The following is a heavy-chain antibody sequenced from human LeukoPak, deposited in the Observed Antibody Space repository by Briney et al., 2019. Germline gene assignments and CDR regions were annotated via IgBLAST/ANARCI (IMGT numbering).Heavy chain of an antibody. J-gene: IGHJ6*04. CDR1: GFTFSSHA. V-gene: IGHV3-23*01. CDR3: TKDQGLLWFGELNV. CDR2: ISGSGGRT. Sequence: PGGSLRLSCAASGFTFSSHAMSWVRQAPGRGLEWVSGISGSGGRTYYADSVKGRFTSSRDNSKNMVSLQMNSLRAEDTAVYYCTKDQGLLWFGELNVWRKGATVTVSS. D-gene: IGHD3-10*01.